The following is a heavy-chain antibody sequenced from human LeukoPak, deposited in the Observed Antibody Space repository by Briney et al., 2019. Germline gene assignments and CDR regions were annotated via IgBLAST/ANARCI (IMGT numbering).Heavy chain of an antibody. CDR3: ARISPSHSIYYFAY. D-gene: IGHD2/OR15-2a*01. CDR1: GGSISSYY. V-gene: IGHV4-4*07. J-gene: IGHJ4*02. CDR2: NYTSGST. Sequence: SETLSLTCTVSGGSISSYYCSWIRQPAGKGLLLIRLNYTSGSTNYTPALQSRVTMSVDTPKHQFSPKLSSVTAADPAVYSCARISPSHSIYYFAYWGQGTLVTVSS.